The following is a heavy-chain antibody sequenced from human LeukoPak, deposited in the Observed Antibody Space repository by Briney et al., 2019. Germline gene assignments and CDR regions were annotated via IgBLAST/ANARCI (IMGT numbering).Heavy chain of an antibody. Sequence: SETLSLTCTVSGDSISSYYWSWIRQPPGKGLVWIGYIYYSGSTNYNPSLKSRVTISVDTSKNQFSLKLSSVTAADTAVYYCARGGNSGAFDIWGQGTMVTVSS. J-gene: IGHJ3*02. D-gene: IGHD4-23*01. V-gene: IGHV4-59*01. CDR2: IYYSGST. CDR1: GDSISSYY. CDR3: ARGGNSGAFDI.